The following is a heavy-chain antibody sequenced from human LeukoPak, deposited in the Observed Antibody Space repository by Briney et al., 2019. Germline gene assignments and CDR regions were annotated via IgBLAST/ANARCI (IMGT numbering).Heavy chain of an antibody. CDR3: ARDLTVGYSGYDN. J-gene: IGHJ4*02. Sequence: ASVKVSCKATGYTFTDYYMHWVRQAPGQGLEWMGWINPNSGGTNYAQKFQGRVTMTRDTSISTAYMELSRLRSDDTAVYYCARDLTVGYSGYDNWGQGTLVTVSS. V-gene: IGHV1-2*02. D-gene: IGHD5-12*01. CDR2: INPNSGGT. CDR1: GYTFTDYY.